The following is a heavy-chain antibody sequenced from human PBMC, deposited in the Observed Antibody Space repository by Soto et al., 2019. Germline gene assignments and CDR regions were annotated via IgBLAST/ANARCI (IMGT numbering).Heavy chain of an antibody. Sequence: SETLSLTCTVSGGSISSGGYYWSWIRQHPGKGLEWIGYIYYSGSTYYNPSLKSRVTISVDTSKNQFSLKLSSVTAADTAVYYCAREPEYCSGGSCRAENWFDPWGQGTLVTVPS. CDR3: AREPEYCSGGSCRAENWFDP. D-gene: IGHD2-15*01. V-gene: IGHV4-31*03. CDR1: GGSISSGGYY. CDR2: IYYSGST. J-gene: IGHJ5*02.